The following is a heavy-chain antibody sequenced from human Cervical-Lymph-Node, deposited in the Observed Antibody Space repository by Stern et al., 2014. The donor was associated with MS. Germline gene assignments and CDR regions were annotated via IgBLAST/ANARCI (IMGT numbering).Heavy chain of an antibody. D-gene: IGHD6-13*01. CDR2: IYYSGST. J-gene: IGHJ4*02. V-gene: IGHV4-39*01. CDR3: ARLKQQLVQVYDY. CDR1: GGSISSSSYY. Sequence: QLQLQESGPGLVKPSETLSLTCTVSGGSISSSSYYWGWNRQPPGKGLEGSGSIYYSGSTYYNTSLKSRVTISVDTSKNQFSLKLLSSTAADTAVYYCARLKQQLVQVYDYWGQGTLVTVSS.